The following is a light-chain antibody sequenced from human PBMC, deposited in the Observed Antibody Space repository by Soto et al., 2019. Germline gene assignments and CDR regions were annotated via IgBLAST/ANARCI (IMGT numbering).Light chain of an antibody. CDR2: KIS. Sequence: DIVLTQTRLSSPVTLGQPASISCRSSQSLVHIDGNTYFNWLQQRPGQPPRLLIYKISNRFPGVPDRFSCSGAGKDFTLKISRVEAEDVGVYYCMQATQSYTFGQGTRLEIK. J-gene: IGKJ2*01. CDR1: QSLVHIDGNTY. V-gene: IGKV2-24*01. CDR3: MQATQSYT.